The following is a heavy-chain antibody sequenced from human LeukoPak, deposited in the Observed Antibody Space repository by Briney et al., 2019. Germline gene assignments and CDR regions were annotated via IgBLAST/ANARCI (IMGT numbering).Heavy chain of an antibody. CDR2: IIPIRGSA. D-gene: IGHD1-1*01. J-gene: IGHJ6*02. CDR1: GGTFTSYT. CDR3: ARGALSLQLYGYGMDV. V-gene: IGHV1-69*02. Sequence: SVKVSCKASGGTFTSYTMRWVRQAPGQGLEWMGWIIPIRGSANYAQKFQGRVTITADKFTSTAYMELSSLRSEDTAVYYCARGALSLQLYGYGMDVWGQGTTVTVSS.